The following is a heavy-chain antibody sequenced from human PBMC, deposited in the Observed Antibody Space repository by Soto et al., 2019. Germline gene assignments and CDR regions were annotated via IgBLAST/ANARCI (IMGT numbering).Heavy chain of an antibody. CDR3: ARDTFTIFGVHENWYFDL. D-gene: IGHD3-3*01. CDR2: ISSSSSYI. V-gene: IGHV3-21*01. Sequence: GSLRLSCAASGFTFSSYSMNWVRQAPGKGLEWVSSISSSSSYIYYADSVKGRFTISRDNAKNSLYLQMNSLRAEDTAVYYCARDTFTIFGVHENWYFDLWGRGTLVTVSS. CDR1: GFTFSSYS. J-gene: IGHJ2*01.